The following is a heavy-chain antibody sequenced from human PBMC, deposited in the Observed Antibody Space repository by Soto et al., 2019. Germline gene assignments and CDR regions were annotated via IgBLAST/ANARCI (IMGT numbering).Heavy chain of an antibody. J-gene: IGHJ4*02. Sequence: LSLTCTVSGGSISTNYWSWIRQPPGKGLEWIGFVYYTGSTNYNPSLTSRVTISVDTSKNQFSLKLSSVTAADTAVYYCGRESEDLTSHFDYWGQGTLVTVSS. CDR2: VYYTGST. V-gene: IGHV4-59*01. CDR1: GGSISTNY. CDR3: GRESEDLTSHFDY.